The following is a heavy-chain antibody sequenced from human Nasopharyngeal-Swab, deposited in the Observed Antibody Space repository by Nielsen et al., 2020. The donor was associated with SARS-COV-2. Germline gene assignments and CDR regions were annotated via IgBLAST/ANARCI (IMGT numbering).Heavy chain of an antibody. J-gene: IGHJ3*02. CDR2: ISYDGSNK. V-gene: IGHV3-30-3*01. Sequence: GGSLRLSCAASGFTFSSYAMHWVRQAPGKGLEWVAVISYDGSNKYYADSVKGRFTISRDNSKNTLYLQMNSLRAEDTAVYYCARVPPESYAFDIWGQGTMVTVSS. CDR1: GFTFSSYA. CDR3: ARVPPESYAFDI.